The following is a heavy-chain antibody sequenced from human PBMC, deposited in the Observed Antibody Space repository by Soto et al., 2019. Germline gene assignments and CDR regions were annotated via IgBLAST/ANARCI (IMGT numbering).Heavy chain of an antibody. CDR1: GYTLTELS. Sequence: QVQRVQSGAEVKKPGASVKVSCKVSGYTLTELSMHWVRQAPGKGLEWMGGFDPEDGETIYAQKFQGRVTMTEDTSTDTAYMKLSSLRSEDTAVYYCATAGIARGWYGYYYYGMDVWGQGTTVTVSS. J-gene: IGHJ6*02. D-gene: IGHD6-19*01. CDR3: ATAGIARGWYGYYYYGMDV. V-gene: IGHV1-24*01. CDR2: FDPEDGET.